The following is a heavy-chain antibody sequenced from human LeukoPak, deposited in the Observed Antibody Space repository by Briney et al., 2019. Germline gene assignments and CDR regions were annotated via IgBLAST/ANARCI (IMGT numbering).Heavy chain of an antibody. CDR2: FDPEDGET. D-gene: IGHD4-17*01. Sequence: ASVKVSCKVSGYTLTELSKHWVRQAPGKGLEWMGGFDPEDGETIYAQKFQGRVTMTEDTSTDTAYMELSSLRSEDTAVYYCATLIYGDYRGYYYYGMDVWGQGTTVTVSS. J-gene: IGHJ6*02. CDR1: GYTLTELS. V-gene: IGHV1-24*01. CDR3: ATLIYGDYRGYYYYGMDV.